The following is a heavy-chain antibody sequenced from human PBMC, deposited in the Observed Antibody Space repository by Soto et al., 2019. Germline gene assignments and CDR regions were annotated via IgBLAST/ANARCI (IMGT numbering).Heavy chain of an antibody. CDR3: ARGRVVVVSDISYRA. J-gene: IGHJ4*02. Sequence: QVRLVQSGAEVKEPGDSVRVSCEASGYTFTAYHIHWVRQAPGQGLEWMGWINPKFGDTGYAQDFQGRVSMTSDMSISTVYMELSRLTSEDTAVYYCARGRVVVVSDISYRAWGQGTLVTVSS. D-gene: IGHD2-21*01. CDR2: INPKFGDT. CDR1: GYTFTAYH. V-gene: IGHV1-2*02.